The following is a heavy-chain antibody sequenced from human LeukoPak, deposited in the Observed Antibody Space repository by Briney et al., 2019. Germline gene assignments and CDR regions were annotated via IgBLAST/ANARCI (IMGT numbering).Heavy chain of an antibody. V-gene: IGHV5-51*01. J-gene: IGHJ4*02. CDR2: IYPGDSDT. CDR3: ARHQDAVWLAEIDY. CDR1: GYSFTSYW. D-gene: IGHD6-19*01. Sequence: GESLKISCKGSGYSFTSYWIGWVRQMPGKGLEWMGIIYPGDSDTRYSPSFQGQVTISADKSISTAYLQWSSLRASDAAMYYCARHQDAVWLAEIDYWGQGTLVTVSS.